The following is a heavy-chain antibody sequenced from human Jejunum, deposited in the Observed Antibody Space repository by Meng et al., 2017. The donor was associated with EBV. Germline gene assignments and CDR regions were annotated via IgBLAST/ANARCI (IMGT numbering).Heavy chain of an antibody. D-gene: IGHD3-22*01. Sequence: QVQPAEAGPGSVKPSGTLSLTCAGSGGAISSSNGWSWVRQAPGKGLEWIGEIHHTESTNYNPSLKSRVTISVDKSKNQFALKLGSVTAADTAVYYCARESYSDSSGYYSLDYWGQGSLVTVSS. V-gene: IGHV4-4*02. CDR3: ARESYSDSSGYYSLDY. CDR2: IHHTEST. CDR1: GGAISSSNG. J-gene: IGHJ4*02.